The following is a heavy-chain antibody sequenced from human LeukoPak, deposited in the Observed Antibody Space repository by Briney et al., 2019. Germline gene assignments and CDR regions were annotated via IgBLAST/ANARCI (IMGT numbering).Heavy chain of an antibody. CDR2: IKSKTYGGTT. V-gene: IGHV3-15*01. D-gene: IGHD1-20*01. Sequence: ESLRLSCAASGCTFSDAWMTWVRQAPGKGLEWVGHIKSKTYGGTTDYAAPVKGRFTISRDDSKNTVYLQMDSLKTEDTAMYHCATEFFQNGYNFWGQGTLVTVSS. J-gene: IGHJ4*02. CDR3: ATEFFQNGYNF. CDR1: GCTFSDAW.